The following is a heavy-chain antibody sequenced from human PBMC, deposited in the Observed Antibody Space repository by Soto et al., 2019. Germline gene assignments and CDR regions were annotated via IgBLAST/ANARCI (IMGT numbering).Heavy chain of an antibody. CDR1: GYTFTNYW. CDR3: VRPNFGALTHFDF. CDR2: IFPGDSDT. J-gene: IGHJ4*02. Sequence: GESLKISCQSIGYTFTNYWLGWVRQTPGKGLEWMGIIFPGDSDTRYNPSLEGQVTVSADESISTAYLQWNTLKASDTAMYYCVRPNFGALTHFDFWGQGTLVTVSS. D-gene: IGHD3-16*01. V-gene: IGHV5-51*01.